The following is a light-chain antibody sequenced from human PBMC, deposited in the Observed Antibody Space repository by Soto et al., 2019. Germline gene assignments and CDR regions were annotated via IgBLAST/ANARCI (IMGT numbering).Light chain of an antibody. Sequence: NFMLTQPHSVSESPGKTVTISCTGSSGSIASKYVQWFQVRPGSGPTTVIYEDDQRPSGVPDRFSGSIDSSSNSASLTISGLKTEDEADYYCQSYDSSNHDVVFGGGTKLTVL. J-gene: IGLJ2*01. CDR2: EDD. CDR1: SGSIASKY. V-gene: IGLV6-57*02. CDR3: QSYDSSNHDVV.